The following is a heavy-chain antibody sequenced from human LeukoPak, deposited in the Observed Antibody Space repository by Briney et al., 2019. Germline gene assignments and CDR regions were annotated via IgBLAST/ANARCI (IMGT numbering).Heavy chain of an antibody. CDR1: GGSIISYY. CDR3: VRVDRAGGLYYYYYRDV. V-gene: IGHV4-59*01. J-gene: IGHJ6*03. D-gene: IGHD3-16*01. Sequence: SETLSLTCTVSGGSIISYYWSWIRQLPGKGLEWIGYIYYSGSTNYNPSLKSRVTISVDTFKNQFSLKLRSVTAADTAVCYCVRVDRAGGLYYYYYRDVWGKGTTVTVSS. CDR2: IYYSGST.